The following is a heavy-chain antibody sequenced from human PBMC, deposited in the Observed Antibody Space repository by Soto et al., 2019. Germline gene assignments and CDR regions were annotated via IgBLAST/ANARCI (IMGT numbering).Heavy chain of an antibody. J-gene: IGHJ4*02. D-gene: IGHD3-22*01. V-gene: IGHV3-30*04. Sequence: GGSLRLSCAASGFTFSSYAMHWVRQAPGKGLEWVAVISYDGKNKDYADSVKGRFTISRDNSRNTLYLQMNSLRTDDTALYYCAREHGSGYYYQGYFNYWGQGTLVTVSS. CDR1: GFTFSSYA. CDR2: ISYDGKNK. CDR3: AREHGSGYYYQGYFNY.